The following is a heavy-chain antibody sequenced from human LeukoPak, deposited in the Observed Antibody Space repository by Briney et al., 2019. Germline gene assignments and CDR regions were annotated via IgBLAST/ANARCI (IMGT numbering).Heavy chain of an antibody. Sequence: PSETLSLTCAVYGGSFSGYCWSWIRQPPGKGLEWIGEINHSGSTNYNPSLKSRVTISVDTSKNQFSLKLSSVTAADTAVYYCARGRGLWFGVNQNRPNWFDPWGQGTLVTVSS. CDR3: ARGRGLWFGVNQNRPNWFDP. CDR1: GGSFSGYC. D-gene: IGHD3-10*01. J-gene: IGHJ5*02. V-gene: IGHV4-34*01. CDR2: INHSGST.